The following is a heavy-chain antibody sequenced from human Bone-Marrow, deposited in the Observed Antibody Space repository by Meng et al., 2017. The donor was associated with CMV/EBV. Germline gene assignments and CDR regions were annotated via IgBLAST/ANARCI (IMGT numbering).Heavy chain of an antibody. D-gene: IGHD3-22*01. CDR2: IYYSGST. J-gene: IGHJ3*02. CDR1: GGSISSSSYY. CDR3: ARGAYYYDSPHDAFDI. V-gene: IGHV4-39*07. Sequence: GSLRLSCTVSGGSISSSSYYWGWIRQPPGKGLEWIGCIYYSGSTYYNPSLKSRVTISVDTSKNQFSLKLSSVTAADTAVYYCARGAYYYDSPHDAFDIWGQGTMVTVSS.